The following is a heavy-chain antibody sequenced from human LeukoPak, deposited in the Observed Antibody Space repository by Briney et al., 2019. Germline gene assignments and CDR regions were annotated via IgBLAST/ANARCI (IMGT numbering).Heavy chain of an antibody. V-gene: IGHV4-59*08. CDR1: GGSINSYY. Sequence: PSETLSLTCTVSGGSINSYYWSWIRQPPGKGLEWIGYIYYSGSANYNPSLKSRVTISVDTSKNQFSLKLSSVTASDTAVYYCARHRGYSYGYLDYWGQGTLVTVSS. D-gene: IGHD5-18*01. CDR3: ARHRGYSYGYLDY. J-gene: IGHJ4*02. CDR2: IYYSGSA.